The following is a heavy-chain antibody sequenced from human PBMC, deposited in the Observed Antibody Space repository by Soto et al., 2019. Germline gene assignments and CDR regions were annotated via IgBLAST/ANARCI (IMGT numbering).Heavy chain of an antibody. J-gene: IGHJ4*02. V-gene: IGHV3-23*01. CDR1: GFIFSAFD. D-gene: IGHD3-10*01. CDR2: ISDGT. Sequence: DVQLLESGGGLLQPGGSLRLSCAASGFIFSAFDMSWVRQAPGKGLEWVSSISDGTYYADSVKGRFTISRDNSKNTLYLQMNGLRAEDTAVYYCAIGGPGGPLGHWGQGTLVTVSS. CDR3: AIGGPGGPLGH.